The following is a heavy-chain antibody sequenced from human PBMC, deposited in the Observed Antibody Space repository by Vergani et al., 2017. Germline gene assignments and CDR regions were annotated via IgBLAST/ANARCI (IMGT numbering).Heavy chain of an antibody. CDR1: GGSISSSSYY. Sequence: QLQLQESGPGLVKPSETLSLTCTVSGGSISSSSYYWGWLRQPPGKGMEWIGSIYYSGSTYYNPSLKSRVTISVDTSKNQFSLKLSSVTAADTAVYYCARGVVAATPDYWGQGTLVTVSS. J-gene: IGHJ4*02. CDR3: ARGVVAATPDY. CDR2: IYYSGST. D-gene: IGHD2-15*01. V-gene: IGHV4-39*07.